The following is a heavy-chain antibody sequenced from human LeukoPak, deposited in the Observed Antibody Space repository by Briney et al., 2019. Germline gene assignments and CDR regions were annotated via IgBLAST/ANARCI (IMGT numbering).Heavy chain of an antibody. D-gene: IGHD2-2*01. CDR2: IIPIFGTA. J-gene: IGHJ5*02. Sequence: GASVKVSCKDSGGTFSSYAISWVRQAPGQGLEWMGGIIPIFGTANYAQKFQGRVTITADESTSTAYMELSSLRSEDTAVYYCAREVYCSSTSCLGSWFDPWGQGTLVTVSS. V-gene: IGHV1-69*13. CDR1: GGTFSSYA. CDR3: AREVYCSSTSCLGSWFDP.